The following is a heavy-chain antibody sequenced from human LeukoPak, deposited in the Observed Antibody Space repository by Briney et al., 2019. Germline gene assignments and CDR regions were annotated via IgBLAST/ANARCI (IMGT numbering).Heavy chain of an antibody. Sequence: PGGSLRLSCAASGFTFSSYSMNWVRQAPGKGLEWVSSISSSSSYIYYADSVKGRFTISRDNAKNSLFLQMNSLRAEDTAVYYCVRGGSRLIGAFDIWGQGTMVTVSS. CDR3: VRGGSRLIGAFDI. CDR1: GFTFSSYS. J-gene: IGHJ3*02. V-gene: IGHV3-21*01. CDR2: ISSSSSYI. D-gene: IGHD1-26*01.